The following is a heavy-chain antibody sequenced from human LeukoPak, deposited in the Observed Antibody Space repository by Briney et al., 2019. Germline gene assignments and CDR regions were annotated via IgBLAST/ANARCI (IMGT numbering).Heavy chain of an antibody. D-gene: IGHD5-24*01. CDR2: ISYDGSNK. CDR3: ARDASRPGYTYSPFDI. V-gene: IGHV3-30*03. J-gene: IGHJ3*02. Sequence: GGSLRLSCAASGFTFSSYGMHWVRQAPGKGLEWVAVISYDGSNKYYADSVKGRFTISRDNSKNTLYLQMNSLRVEDAAVYYCARDASRPGYTYSPFDIWGQGTMVTVSS. CDR1: GFTFSSYG.